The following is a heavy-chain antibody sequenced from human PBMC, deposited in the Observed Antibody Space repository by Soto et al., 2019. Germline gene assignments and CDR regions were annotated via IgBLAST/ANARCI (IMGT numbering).Heavy chain of an antibody. CDR1: GFSLSTSGVG. CDR2: IYWDDDK. CDR3: AHRRASITSFGVEVPRYYFDY. J-gene: IGHJ4*02. Sequence: VSGPTLVNPTQTLTLTCTFSGFSLSTSGVGVGWIRQPPGKALEWLALIYWDDDKRYSPSLKSRLTITKDTSKNQVVLTMTNMDPVDTATYYCAHRRASITSFGVEVPRYYFDYWGQGTLVTVYS. V-gene: IGHV2-5*02. D-gene: IGHD3-3*01.